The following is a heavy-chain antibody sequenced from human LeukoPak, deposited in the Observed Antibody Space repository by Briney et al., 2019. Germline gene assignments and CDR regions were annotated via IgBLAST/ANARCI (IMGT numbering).Heavy chain of an antibody. Sequence: GGSLRLSCAASGFTFSSYAMSWVRQAPGKGLEWVSAISGSGGSTYYADSVKGRFTISRDNSKNTLYLQMNSLRAEDTAVYYCAKGDIVVVPAALFLSRPSADAFDIWGQGTMVTVSS. CDR3: AKGDIVVVPAALFLSRPSADAFDI. V-gene: IGHV3-23*01. D-gene: IGHD2-2*01. CDR1: GFTFSSYA. CDR2: ISGSGGST. J-gene: IGHJ3*02.